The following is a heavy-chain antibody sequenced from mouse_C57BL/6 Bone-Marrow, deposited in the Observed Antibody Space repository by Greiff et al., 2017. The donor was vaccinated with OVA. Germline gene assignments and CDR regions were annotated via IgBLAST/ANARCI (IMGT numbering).Heavy chain of an antibody. D-gene: IGHD2-5*01. CDR2: IWTGGGT. Sequence: QVQLKESGPGLVAPSQSLSITCTVSGFSLTSYAISWVRQPPGKGLEWLGVIWTGGGTNYNSAHKSRLSISKDNSKSQVFLKMNRLQTDDTARYYCARERVIYLYWYFDVWGTGTTVTVSS. CDR1: GFSLTSYA. V-gene: IGHV2-9-1*01. J-gene: IGHJ1*03. CDR3: ARERVIYLYWYFDV.